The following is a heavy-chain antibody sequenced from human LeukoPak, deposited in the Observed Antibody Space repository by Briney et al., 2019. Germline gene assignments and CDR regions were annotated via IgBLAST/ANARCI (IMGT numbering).Heavy chain of an antibody. D-gene: IGHD2-15*01. J-gene: IGHJ4*02. V-gene: IGHV3-48*03. CDR2: ISSSGSTI. CDR1: GFTFRSYE. CDR3: ARGSAKGPLPTYFDY. Sequence: QTGGSLRLSCAASGFTFRSYEMNWVRQAPGKGLEWVSYISSSGSTIYYADSMKGRFTISRDNAKNSLYLQMNSLRAEDTAVYYCARGSAKGPLPTYFDYWGQGTLVTVSS.